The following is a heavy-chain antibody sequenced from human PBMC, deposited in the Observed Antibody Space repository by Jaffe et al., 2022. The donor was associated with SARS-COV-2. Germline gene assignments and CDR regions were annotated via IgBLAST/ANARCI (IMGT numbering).Heavy chain of an antibody. V-gene: IGHV3-15*01. J-gene: IGHJ4*02. D-gene: IGHD3-9*01. CDR2: ITRTSEGGVT. Sequence: EVQLVESGGGLVKPGESLRVSCATSGFTFAYTWMTWVRQAPGKGLEWVGRITRTSEGGVTEYAEPVKGRFIISRDDSVSTLYLQMNNLKTEDTAVYYCARFYYDSTGPDYWGQGTLVTVSS. CDR1: GFTFAYTW. CDR3: ARFYYDSTGPDY.